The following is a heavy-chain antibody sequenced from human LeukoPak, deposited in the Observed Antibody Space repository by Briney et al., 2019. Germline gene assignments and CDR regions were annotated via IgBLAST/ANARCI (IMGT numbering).Heavy chain of an antibody. V-gene: IGHV4-59*12. CDR2: IYYSGST. Sequence: SETLSLTCSVSGGSISDYYWNWIRQPPGKGLEWIGYIYYSGSTTYNPSLKSRVSMSVDTSKNQFSLELRSVTAADTAVYFCARAGYTISSYRFDYWGQGALVTVSS. CDR1: GGSISDYY. CDR3: ARAGYTISSYRFDY. D-gene: IGHD3-16*02. J-gene: IGHJ4*02.